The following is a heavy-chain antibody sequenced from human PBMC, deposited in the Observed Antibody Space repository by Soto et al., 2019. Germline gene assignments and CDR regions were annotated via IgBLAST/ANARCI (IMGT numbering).Heavy chain of an antibody. CDR2: IWYDGSNK. CDR3: ARGISRDNTIAAAGKNYFDY. J-gene: IGHJ4*02. V-gene: IGHV3-33*01. CDR1: GFTFSSYG. Sequence: GGSLRLSCAASGFTFSSYGMHWVRQAPGKGLEWVAVIWYDGSNKYYADSVKGRFTISRDNSKNTLYLQMNSLRAEDTAVYYCARGISRDNTIAAAGKNYFDYWGQGTLVTVSS. D-gene: IGHD6-13*01.